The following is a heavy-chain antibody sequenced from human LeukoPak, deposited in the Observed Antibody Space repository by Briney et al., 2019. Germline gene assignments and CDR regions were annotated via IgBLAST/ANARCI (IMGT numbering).Heavy chain of an antibody. CDR1: GFTFSSYW. V-gene: IGHV3-7*01. CDR2: IKQDGSEK. Sequence: GGSLRLSCAASGFTFSSYWMSWVRQAPGKGLEWVANIKQDGSEKYYVDSVKGRFTISRDNAKNSLYLQMNSLRAEDTAVYYCARDSANVVGAKSIFDYWGQGALVTVSS. CDR3: ARDSANVVGAKSIFDY. J-gene: IGHJ4*02. D-gene: IGHD1-26*01.